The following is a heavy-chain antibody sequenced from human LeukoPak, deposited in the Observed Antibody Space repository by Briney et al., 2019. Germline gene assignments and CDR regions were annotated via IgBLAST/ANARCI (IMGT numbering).Heavy chain of an antibody. Sequence: ASVKVSCKASGYTFTGYYMRWVRQAPGQGLEWMGWINPNSGGTNYAQKFQGRVTMTRDTSISTAYMELSRLRSDDTAVYYCARVSNYYDSSGYYGYWGQGTLVTVSS. CDR2: INPNSGGT. CDR3: ARVSNYYDSSGYYGY. CDR1: GYTFTGYY. V-gene: IGHV1-2*02. J-gene: IGHJ4*02. D-gene: IGHD3-22*01.